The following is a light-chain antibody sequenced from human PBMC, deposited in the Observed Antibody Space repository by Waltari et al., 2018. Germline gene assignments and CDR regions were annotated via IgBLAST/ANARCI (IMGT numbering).Light chain of an antibody. CDR3: QQYYSYPRT. J-gene: IGKJ1*01. CDR1: QGISSY. V-gene: IGKV1-8*01. CDR2: AAS. Sequence: AIRMTQSPSSFSASTGDRVTITCRASQGISSYLAWYQQKPGKAPKLLIYAASTLQSGVQSRFSGSGSGTDFTLTISCLQSEDFATYYWQQYYSYPRTVGQGTKVEIK.